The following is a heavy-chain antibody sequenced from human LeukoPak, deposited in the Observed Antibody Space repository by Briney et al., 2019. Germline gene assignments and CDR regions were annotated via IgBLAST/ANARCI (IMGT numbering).Heavy chain of an antibody. CDR3: ARDSNRLTHYDFWSGYPRRRWFDP. D-gene: IGHD3-3*01. V-gene: IGHV1-8*01. CDR2: MNPNSGNT. Sequence: ASVKLSCKASGYTFTSYDINWVRQATGQGLEWMGWMNPNSGNTGYAQKFQGRVTMTRNTSISTAYMELSSLRSEDTAVYYCARDSNRLTHYDFWSGYPRRRWFDPWGQGTLVTVSS. CDR1: GYTFTSYD. J-gene: IGHJ5*02.